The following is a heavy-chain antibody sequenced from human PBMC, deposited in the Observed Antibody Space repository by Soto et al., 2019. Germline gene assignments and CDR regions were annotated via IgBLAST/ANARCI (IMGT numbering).Heavy chain of an antibody. CDR1: GGSFSGYY. V-gene: IGHV4-34*01. Sequence: PSETLSLTCAVYGGSFSGYYWSWIRQPPGKGLEWIGEINHSGSTNYNPSLKSRVTISVDTSKNQFSLKLSSVTAADTAVYYCARRKSISSGLNDFDYWGQGTLVTVSS. CDR2: INHSGST. D-gene: IGHD6-19*01. CDR3: ARRKSISSGLNDFDY. J-gene: IGHJ4*02.